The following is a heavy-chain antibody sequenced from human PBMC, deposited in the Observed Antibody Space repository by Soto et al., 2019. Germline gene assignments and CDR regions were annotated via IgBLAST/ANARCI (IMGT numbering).Heavy chain of an antibody. CDR1: GFTLSRYS. D-gene: IGHD3-10*02. J-gene: IGHJ6*02. CDR2: ISSSSSYI. V-gene: IGHV3-21*01. Sequence: PGGTLRLSCAASGFTLSRYSMNCVRQAPGKGLEWVSSISSSSSYIYYADSVKGRFTISRDNAKNSLYLQMNSLRAEDTAVYYCARDGGWSIILFVGYHRYVMDVPGQRSSVTV. CDR3: ARDGGWSIILFVGYHRYVMDV.